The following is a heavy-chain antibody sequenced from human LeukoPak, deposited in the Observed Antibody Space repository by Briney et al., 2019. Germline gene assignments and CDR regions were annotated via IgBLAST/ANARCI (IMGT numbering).Heavy chain of an antibody. Sequence: PGGSLRLSCAASGFTFSSYWMHWVRQAPGKGLVWVSRINTVGSSTTYADSVKGRFTISRDNAKNTLYLQMSSLRAEDTAVYFCARVVVTSSGSGGYYYYMDVWGKGTTVTVSS. CDR2: INTVGSST. V-gene: IGHV3-74*01. D-gene: IGHD2-21*02. CDR1: GFTFSSYW. CDR3: ARVVVTSSGSGGYYYYMDV. J-gene: IGHJ6*03.